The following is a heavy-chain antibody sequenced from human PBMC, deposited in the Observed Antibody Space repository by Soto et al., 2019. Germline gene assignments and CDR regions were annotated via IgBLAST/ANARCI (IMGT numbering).Heavy chain of an antibody. D-gene: IGHD6-19*01. CDR3: AIIPPIEVAGPDY. Sequence: ETLSLTCTVSGGSISGSPYHWGWIRQPPGKGLQWIGSIGDDGRDYYNPSLTGRATLFVDTSKNHFSLNLNSVTAADTAVYYCAIIPPIEVAGPDYWGQGTLVTVSS. CDR2: IGDDGRD. J-gene: IGHJ4*02. V-gene: IGHV4-39*02. CDR1: GGSISGSPYH.